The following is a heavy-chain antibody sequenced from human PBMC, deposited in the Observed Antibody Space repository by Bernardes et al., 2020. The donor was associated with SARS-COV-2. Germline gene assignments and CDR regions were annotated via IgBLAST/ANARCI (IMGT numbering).Heavy chain of an antibody. CDR3: ARDGLYYYDRSGYYNHHFDY. V-gene: IGHV3-7*01. CDR2: IKQDGSET. D-gene: IGHD3-22*01. J-gene: IGHJ4*02. Sequence: GSLRLSCAASGFTFSNLWMTWVRQAPGKGLEWVATIKQDGSETYCVDSVKGRFTISRDNAKNSLYLQMNSLRAEDTAVYYCARDGLYYYDRSGYYNHHFDYWGQGTLVTVSS. CDR1: GFTFSNLW.